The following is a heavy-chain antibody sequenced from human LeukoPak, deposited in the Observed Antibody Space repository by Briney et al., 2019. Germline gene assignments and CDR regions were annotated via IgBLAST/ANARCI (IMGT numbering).Heavy chain of an antibody. CDR2: IKQNGREK. CDR3: ARGGAAAARKRGVDY. CDR1: GFTFSDYW. Sequence: GGSLRLSCAASGFTFSDYWMDWVRHAPGKGLEWVANIKQNGREKHYVDSVKGRFTISRDNAKNSLYLQMNSLRAEDTAVYYCARGGAAAARKRGVDYWGQGTLVSVSS. V-gene: IGHV3-7*01. D-gene: IGHD6-13*01. J-gene: IGHJ4*02.